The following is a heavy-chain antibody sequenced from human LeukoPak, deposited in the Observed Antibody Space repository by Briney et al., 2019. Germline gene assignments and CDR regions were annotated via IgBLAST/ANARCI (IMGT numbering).Heavy chain of an antibody. D-gene: IGHD3-22*01. CDR2: VYNTVDM. J-gene: IGHJ4*02. CDR1: GGSIIGSY. CDR3: ARSRNYDSSGYNPTHYFDS. V-gene: IGHV4-59*01. Sequence: SETLSLTCSVSGGSIIGSYWTWIRQSPGKGLEWIGYVYNTVDMSYNPSLQSRVTISVDMSKNHVSLRLNSVTAADTAIYYCARSRNYDSSGYNPTHYFDSWGQGALVTVSS.